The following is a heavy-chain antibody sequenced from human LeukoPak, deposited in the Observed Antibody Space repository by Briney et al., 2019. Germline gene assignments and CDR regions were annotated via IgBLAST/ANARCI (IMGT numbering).Heavy chain of an antibody. CDR2: INPNSGGT. J-gene: IGHJ4*02. V-gene: IGHV1-2*02. D-gene: IGHD5-18*01. CDR1: GYTFTGYY. CDR3: ARVNGGYSYGRTFDY. Sequence: GASVKVSCKASGYTFTGYYMHWVRQAPGQGLEWMGWINPNSGGTNYAQKFQGRVTMTRDTSISTAYMELSRLRSDDTAVYYCARVNGGYSYGRTFDYWGQGTLVTVSS.